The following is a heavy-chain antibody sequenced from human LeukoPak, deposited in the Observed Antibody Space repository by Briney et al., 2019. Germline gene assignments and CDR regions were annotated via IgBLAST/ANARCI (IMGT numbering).Heavy chain of an antibody. CDR1: GYTFTSYG. CDR2: ISAYNGNT. J-gene: IGHJ4*02. V-gene: IGHV1-18*01. CDR3: ARRPGPQDPFDY. Sequence: ASVKVSCKASGYTFTSYGISWVRQAPGQGLEWMGWISAYNGNTNYAQKLQGRVTMTTDTSTSTVYMELSSLRSEDTAVYYCARRPGPQDPFDYWGQGTLVTVSS.